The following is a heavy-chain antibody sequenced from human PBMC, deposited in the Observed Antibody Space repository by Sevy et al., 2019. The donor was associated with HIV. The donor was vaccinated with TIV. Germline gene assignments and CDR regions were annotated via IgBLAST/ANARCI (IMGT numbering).Heavy chain of an antibody. CDR2: IYTSGST. J-gene: IGHJ4*02. V-gene: IGHV4-61*02. CDR3: ARLSVVAGYYFDY. Sequence: SDTLSLTCTVSGGSISSGSYYWSWIRQPAGKGLEWIGRIYTSGSTNYNPSLKSRVTISVDTSKNQFSLKLSSVTAADTAVYYCARLSVVAGYYFDYWGQGTLVTVSS. CDR1: GGSISSGSYY. D-gene: IGHD6-19*01.